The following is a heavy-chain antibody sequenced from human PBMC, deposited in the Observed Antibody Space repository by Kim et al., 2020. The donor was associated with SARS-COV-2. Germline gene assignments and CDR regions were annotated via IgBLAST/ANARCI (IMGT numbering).Heavy chain of an antibody. J-gene: IGHJ6*01. CDR2: ISWNSGSI. D-gene: IGHD3-10*01. Sequence: GGSLRLSCAASGFTFDDYAMHWVRQAPGKGLEWVSGISWNSGSIGYADSVKGRFTISRDNAKNSLYLQMNSLRAEDTALYYCAKGWGYYGSGSYSYYYYG. CDR3: AKGWGYYGSGSYSYYYYG. CDR1: GFTFDDYA. V-gene: IGHV3-9*01.